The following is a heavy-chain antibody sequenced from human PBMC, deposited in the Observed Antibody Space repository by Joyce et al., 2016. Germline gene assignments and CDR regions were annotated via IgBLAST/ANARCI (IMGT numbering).Heavy chain of an antibody. V-gene: IGHV4-59*01. CDR3: ARVKYSSSFFYYYYYMDV. CDR2: IHYSGST. D-gene: IGHD6-6*01. CDR1: GGSISNFY. Sequence: QVQLQESGPGLVKPSETLSLICTVSGGSISNFYWSWIRQPPGKGLEWIGYIHYSGSTNYTPSLKSRFTISVDTSKDQFSLRLSSVTAADTAVYYCARVKYSSSFFYYYYYMDVWGKGTTVTVSS. J-gene: IGHJ6*03.